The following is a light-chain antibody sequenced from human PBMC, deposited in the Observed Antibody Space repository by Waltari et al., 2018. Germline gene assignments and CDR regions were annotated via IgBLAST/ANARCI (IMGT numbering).Light chain of an antibody. V-gene: IGKV1-5*03. CDR2: KAS. CDR3: QQYKSYPNT. CDR1: QSISTW. Sequence: DIQMTQSPSTLSASVGDRVTITCRASQSISTWLAWYQQKPGKAPILLIYKASTLESGVPSRFSGSGSGTEFTLTISSLQPDDFATYYCQQYKSYPNTFGQGTKLEIK. J-gene: IGKJ2*01.